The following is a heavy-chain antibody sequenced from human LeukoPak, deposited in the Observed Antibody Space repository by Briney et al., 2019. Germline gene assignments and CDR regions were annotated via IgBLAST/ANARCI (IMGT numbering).Heavy chain of an antibody. CDR1: GFIVSSYA. Sequence: PGGSLRLSCAASGFIVSSYAMSWVRQAPGKGLEWVSAMSGGGGSTYYADSVKGRFTISRDNSKNTLYLQMNSLRAEDTALYYCARLSAYYYGSYFYYYMDVWGKGTTVTVSS. V-gene: IGHV3-23*01. D-gene: IGHD3-10*01. J-gene: IGHJ6*03. CDR2: MSGGGGST. CDR3: ARLSAYYYGSYFYYYMDV.